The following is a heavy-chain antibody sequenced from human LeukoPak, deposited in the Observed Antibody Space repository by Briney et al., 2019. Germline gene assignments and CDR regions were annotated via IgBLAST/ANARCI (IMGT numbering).Heavy chain of an antibody. CDR1: GGSISSGDYY. CDR2: IYYSGST. V-gene: IGHV4-30-4*08. Sequence: SETLSLTCTVSGGSISSGDYYWSWIRQPPGTGLEWIGYIYYSGSTYYNPSLKSRVTISVDTSKNQFSLKLSSVTAADTAVYYCAGDGGYSSGSPFDYWGQGTLVTVSS. CDR3: AGDGGYSSGSPFDY. J-gene: IGHJ4*02. D-gene: IGHD2-15*01.